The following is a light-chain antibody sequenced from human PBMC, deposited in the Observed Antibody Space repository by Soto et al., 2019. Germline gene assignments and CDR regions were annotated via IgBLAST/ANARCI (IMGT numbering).Light chain of an antibody. J-gene: IGLJ1*01. CDR3: GTWDSSLSAYYV. CDR1: SSKIGNNY. Sequence: QSALTQPPSGSAAPGQKVTISCSGNSSKIGNNYVSWYQQLPGTAPKLLIYDNNKRPSGIPDRFSGSKSGTSATLGITGLQTGDEADYYCGTWDSSLSAYYVFGTGTKVTVL. V-gene: IGLV1-51*01. CDR2: DNN.